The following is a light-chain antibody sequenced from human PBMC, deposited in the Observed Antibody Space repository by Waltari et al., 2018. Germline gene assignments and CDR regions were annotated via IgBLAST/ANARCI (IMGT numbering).Light chain of an antibody. V-gene: IGLV2-14*03. CDR2: DVS. CDR1: SSDLVNYNY. J-gene: IGLJ1*01. CDR3: TSFTSSNTYV. Sequence: QSALTQPASVSGSPGQSITISSRGTSSDLVNYNYVSWFQQHPGNPPKLMIYDVSNRPSGVSDRFSGSKSGNTASLTISGLQTEDESDYYCTSFTSSNTYVFGTGTKVTVL.